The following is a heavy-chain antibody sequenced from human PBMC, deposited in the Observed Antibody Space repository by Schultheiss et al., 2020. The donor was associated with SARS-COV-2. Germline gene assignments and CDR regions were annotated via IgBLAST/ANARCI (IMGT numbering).Heavy chain of an antibody. CDR3: ARDYKGHWYYFDY. J-gene: IGHJ4*02. Sequence: GGSLRLSCAASGFNFRIYSLTWVRQAPGKGLEWVANIKEDGSEKHYVDSVRGRFTISRDNAKNSLYLQMNSLRAEDTAVYYCARDYKGHWYYFDYWGQGTLVTVSS. CDR2: IKEDGSEK. D-gene: IGHD2-8*02. CDR1: GFNFRIYS. V-gene: IGHV3-7*01.